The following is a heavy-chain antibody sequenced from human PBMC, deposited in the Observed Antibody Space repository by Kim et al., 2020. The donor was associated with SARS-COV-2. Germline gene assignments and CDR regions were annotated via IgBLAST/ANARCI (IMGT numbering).Heavy chain of an antibody. J-gene: IGHJ4*02. Sequence: GGSLRLSCAASGFTFSNYGMSWVRQVPGKGLEWVSGISGSGDSTYYADSVKGRFTISRDNSKNTLSLQMNSLRADDRAVYYCTRGAVKYDYWGQGTRVTV. CDR2: ISGSGDST. V-gene: IGHV3-23*01. CDR1: GFTFSNYG. D-gene: IGHD2-2*01. CDR3: TRGAVKYDY.